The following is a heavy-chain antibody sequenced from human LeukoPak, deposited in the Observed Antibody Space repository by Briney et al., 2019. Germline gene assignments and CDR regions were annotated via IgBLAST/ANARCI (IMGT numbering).Heavy chain of an antibody. CDR2: FDPEDGET. J-gene: IGHJ4*02. D-gene: IGHD5-18*01. Sequence: ASVKVSCKVSGYTLTELSMHWVRQAPGKGLEWMGGFDPEDGETIYAQKFQGRVTMTEDTSTDTAYMELSSLRSEDTAVYYCATSAGRGYSYGSAPYFDYRGQGTLVTVSS. V-gene: IGHV1-24*01. CDR1: GYTLTELS. CDR3: ATSAGRGYSYGSAPYFDY.